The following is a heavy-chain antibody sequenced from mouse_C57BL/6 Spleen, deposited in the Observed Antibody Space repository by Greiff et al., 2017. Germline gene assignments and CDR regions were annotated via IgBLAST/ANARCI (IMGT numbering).Heavy chain of an antibody. D-gene: IGHD2-4*01. V-gene: IGHV1-82*01. J-gene: IGHJ3*01. CDR1: GYAFSSSW. CDR3: AREDYDYGRFAY. CDR2: IYPGDGDT. Sequence: VQLVESGPELVKPGASVKISCKASGYAFSSSWMNWVKQRPGKGLEWIGRIYPGDGDTNYNGKFKGKATLTADKSSSTAYMQLSSLTSEDSAVYFCAREDYDYGRFAYWGQGTLVTVSA.